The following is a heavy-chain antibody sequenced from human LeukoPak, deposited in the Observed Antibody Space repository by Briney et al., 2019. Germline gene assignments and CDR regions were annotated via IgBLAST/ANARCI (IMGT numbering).Heavy chain of an antibody. D-gene: IGHD1-26*01. Sequence: PGRSLRLSCAASGFTFSSYAMHWVRQAPGKGLEWVAVISYDGSNKYYADSVKGRFTISRDNSKNTLYLQMNSLRAEDTAVYYCARGLEADSGSYLVDYWGQGTLVTVSS. CDR3: ARGLEADSGSYLVDY. CDR2: ISYDGSNK. V-gene: IGHV3-30-3*01. CDR1: GFTFSSYA. J-gene: IGHJ4*02.